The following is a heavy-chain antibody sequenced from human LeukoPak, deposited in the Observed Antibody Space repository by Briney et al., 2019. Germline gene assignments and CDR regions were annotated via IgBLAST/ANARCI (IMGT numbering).Heavy chain of an antibody. D-gene: IGHD5-18*01. Sequence: RAPVKVSCKASGGTFSSYAISWVRQAPGQGLEWMGRIIPIFGIANYAQKFQGRVTITADKSTSTAYMELSSLRSEDTAVYYRAEGTAMVYDAFDIWGQGTMVTVSS. CDR1: GGTFSSYA. CDR3: AEGTAMVYDAFDI. CDR2: IIPIFGIA. V-gene: IGHV1-69*04. J-gene: IGHJ3*02.